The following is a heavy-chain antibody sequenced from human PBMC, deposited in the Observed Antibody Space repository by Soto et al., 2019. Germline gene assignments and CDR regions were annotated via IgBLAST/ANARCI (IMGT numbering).Heavy chain of an antibody. V-gene: IGHV3-15*07. J-gene: IGHJ6*02. CDR3: TTGSVEGV. CDR1: DVTITNAW. CDR2: IKTKAEGGAT. D-gene: IGHD2-15*01. Sequence: GGSLRLSCASSDVTITNAWMNWVRQAPGKGLEWVGRIKTKAEGGATDYAAPLKGRFTISRDDSRNTLFLQMNSLKTEDTAVYYCTTGSVEGVWGQGATVTVSS.